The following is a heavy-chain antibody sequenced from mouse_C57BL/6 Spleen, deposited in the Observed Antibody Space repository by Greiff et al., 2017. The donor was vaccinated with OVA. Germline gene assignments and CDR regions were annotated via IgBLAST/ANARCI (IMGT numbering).Heavy chain of an antibody. CDR2: INPSNGGT. CDR3: ARGGNYGGPAWFAY. Sequence: VQLQQPGTELVKPGASVKLSCKASGYTFTSYWMHWVKQRPGQGLEWIGNINPSNGGTNYNEKFKSKATLTVDKSSSTAYMQLSSLTSEDSAVYDCARGGNYGGPAWFAYWGQGTLVTVSA. V-gene: IGHV1-53*01. D-gene: IGHD1-1*01. CDR1: GYTFTSYW. J-gene: IGHJ3*01.